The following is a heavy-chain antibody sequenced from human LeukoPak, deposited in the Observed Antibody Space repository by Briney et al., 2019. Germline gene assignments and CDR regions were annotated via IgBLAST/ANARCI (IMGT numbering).Heavy chain of an antibody. V-gene: IGHV3-43*02. J-gene: IGHJ3*02. CDR2: IGGDGGST. CDR3: AKDMGDTAMVTFDI. Sequence: PGGSLRLSCAASGFTFDDYAMHWVRQAPGKGLEWVSLIGGDGGSTYYADSVKGRFTISRDNSKNSLYLQMNSLRTEDTALYYCAKDMGDTAMVTFDIWGQGTMVTVSS. D-gene: IGHD5-18*01. CDR1: GFTFDDYA.